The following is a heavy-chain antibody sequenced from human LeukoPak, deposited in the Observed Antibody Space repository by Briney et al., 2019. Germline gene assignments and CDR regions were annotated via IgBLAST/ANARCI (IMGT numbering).Heavy chain of an antibody. CDR2: VSGSGDTT. CDR3: VKESELLCGGWFDP. D-gene: IGHD2-2*01. Sequence: GGSLRLSCAASGFSFSSYAMTWVRQAPGKGLEWVSVVSGSGDTTYYADSVKGRFTISRDNSKNTLYLQMNSPRAEDTAVYYCVKESELLCGGWFDPWGQGTLVTVSS. V-gene: IGHV3-23*01. CDR1: GFSFSSYA. J-gene: IGHJ5*02.